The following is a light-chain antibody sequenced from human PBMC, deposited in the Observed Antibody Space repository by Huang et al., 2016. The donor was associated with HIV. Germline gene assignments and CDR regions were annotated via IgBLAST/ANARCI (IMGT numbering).Light chain of an antibody. J-gene: IGKJ2*01. V-gene: IGKV1-9*01. CDR3: QQLNSFPREYT. CDR1: QGISNY. CDR2: AAS. Sequence: IQLTQSPSSLSASGGDRVTITCRASQGISNYLAWYQQKPGKAPKLRIFAASTLQSGVPSRFSGSGSGTDFTLTISSLQPEDFATYYCQQLNSFPREYTFGQGTKLEIK.